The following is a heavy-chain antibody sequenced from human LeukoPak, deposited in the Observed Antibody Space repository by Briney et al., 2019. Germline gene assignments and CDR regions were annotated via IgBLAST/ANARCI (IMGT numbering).Heavy chain of an antibody. J-gene: IGHJ4*02. Sequence: GGSLRLSCAASGFTFSSYAMSWVRQAPGKGLEWVSAISGSGGSTYYADSVKDRFTISGDNSKNTLYLQMNSLRAEDTAVYYCAKEGGFVVVPAPFDYWGQGTLVTVSS. D-gene: IGHD2-2*01. CDR1: GFTFSSYA. CDR3: AKEGGFVVVPAPFDY. CDR2: ISGSGGST. V-gene: IGHV3-23*01.